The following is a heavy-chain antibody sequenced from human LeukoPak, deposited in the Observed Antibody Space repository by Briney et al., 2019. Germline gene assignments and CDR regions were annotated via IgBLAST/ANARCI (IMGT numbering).Heavy chain of an antibody. D-gene: IGHD6-13*01. CDR3: AKDHGSSDWYYFDY. CDR2: IHYDGSNN. J-gene: IGHJ4*02. CDR1: GFTFSSYA. V-gene: IGHV3-30*02. Sequence: GGSLRLSCAASGFTFSSYAMHWVRHAPGKGLEWVAFIHYDGSNNYYADSVKGRFTISRDNSKNTLYLQMNPLRADDTAVYYCAKDHGSSDWYYFDYWGQGTLVTVSS.